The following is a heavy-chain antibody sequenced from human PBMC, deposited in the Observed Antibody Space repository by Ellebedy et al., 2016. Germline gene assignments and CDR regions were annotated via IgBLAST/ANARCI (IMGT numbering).Heavy chain of an antibody. CDR2: VFYGGST. Sequence: SETLSLTXSVSGGPIASSTYYWGWIRQPPGKGLEWIGYVFYGGSTKYNPSLRSRVTISLDTSKNRFSLKVNSVSAADTAVYYCARDVSLYSSSPSFDFWGQGTLVTVSS. CDR1: GGPIASSTYY. J-gene: IGHJ4*02. V-gene: IGHV4-61*01. D-gene: IGHD6-6*01. CDR3: ARDVSLYSSSPSFDF.